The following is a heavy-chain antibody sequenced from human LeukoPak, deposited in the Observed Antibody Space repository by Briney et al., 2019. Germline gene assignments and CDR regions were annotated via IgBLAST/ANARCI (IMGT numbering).Heavy chain of an antibody. CDR1: GGSFSGYY. J-gene: IGHJ3*02. CDR3: AYGAQGAFDI. Sequence: SETLSLTCAVYGGSFSGYYWSWIRQPPGKGLEWIGEINHSGSTNYNPSLKSRVTISVDTSKNQFSLKLSSVTAADTAVYYCAYGAQGAFDIWGQGTMVTVSS. D-gene: IGHD4-17*01. V-gene: IGHV4-34*01. CDR2: INHSGST.